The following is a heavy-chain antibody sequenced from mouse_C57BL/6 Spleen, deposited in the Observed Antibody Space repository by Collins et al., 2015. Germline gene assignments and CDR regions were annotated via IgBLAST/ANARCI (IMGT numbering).Heavy chain of an antibody. J-gene: IGHJ4*01. V-gene: IGHV2-2*02. CDR3: ARNSDYDGYLRTSLYYAMDY. CDR1: GFSLTSYG. Sequence: QVQLKQSGPGLVQPSQSLSITCTVSGFSLTSYGVHWVRQSPGKGLEWLGVIWSGGSTDYNAAFISRLSISKDNSKSQVFFKMNSLQANDTAIYYCARNSDYDGYLRTSLYYAMDYWGQGTSVTVSS. CDR2: IWSGGST. D-gene: IGHD2-3*01.